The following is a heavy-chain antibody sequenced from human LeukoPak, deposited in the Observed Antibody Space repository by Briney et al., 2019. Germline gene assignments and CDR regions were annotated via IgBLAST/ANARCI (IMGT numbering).Heavy chain of an antibody. D-gene: IGHD6-13*01. Sequence: SETLSLTCTVSGGSINNYYWSWIRQPPGRGLEWIGYIYYSGSTNYNPSLKSRVTISVDTSKNQFSLKLSSVTAADTAVYYCARSIAAADKRSPYFDYWGQGTLVTVSS. V-gene: IGHV4-59*01. J-gene: IGHJ4*02. CDR2: IYYSGST. CDR3: ARSIAAADKRSPYFDY. CDR1: GGSINNYY.